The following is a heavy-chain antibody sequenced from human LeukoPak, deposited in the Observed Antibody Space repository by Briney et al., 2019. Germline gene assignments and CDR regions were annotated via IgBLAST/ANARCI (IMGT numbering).Heavy chain of an antibody. V-gene: IGHV1-2*02. Sequence: GASVKVSCKAPRYTFTGYYMLWVRQAPGQGLERMGWINPNTGATKYAQNFQGRVTLTRDTSIRTTFLELSSLRSDCTGVYYCARDERYCNGDNHYPDLGYWGQGTLVTVSS. CDR1: RYTFTGYY. D-gene: IGHD2-15*01. CDR3: ARDERYCNGDNHYPDLGY. J-gene: IGHJ4*02. CDR2: INPNTGAT.